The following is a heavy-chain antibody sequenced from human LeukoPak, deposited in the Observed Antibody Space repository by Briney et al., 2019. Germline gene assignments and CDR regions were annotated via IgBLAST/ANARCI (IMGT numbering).Heavy chain of an antibody. CDR3: ARLGDGLDY. CDR1: GGSISSYY. Sequence: SETLSLTCTVSGGSISSYYWSWIRQPPGKGLEWIGSIYYSGSTYYNPSLKSRVTISVDTSKNQFSLKLSSVTAADTAVYYCARLGDGLDYWGQGTLVTVSS. V-gene: IGHV4-39*01. J-gene: IGHJ4*02. CDR2: IYYSGST. D-gene: IGHD5-24*01.